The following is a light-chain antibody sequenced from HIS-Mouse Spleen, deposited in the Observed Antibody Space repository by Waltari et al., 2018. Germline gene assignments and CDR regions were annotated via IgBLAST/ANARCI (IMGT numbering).Light chain of an antibody. CDR3: QQYGSSPPWP. V-gene: IGKV3-20*01. CDR2: GAS. CDR1: QSVSSSY. Sequence: EFVLTPSPRTLSLSPGERATLYCRASQSVSSSYLAWYQQKPGQAPRLLIYGASSRATGIPDRFSGSGSGTDFTLTISRLEPEDFAVYYCQQYGSSPPWPFGQGTKVEIK. J-gene: IGKJ1*01.